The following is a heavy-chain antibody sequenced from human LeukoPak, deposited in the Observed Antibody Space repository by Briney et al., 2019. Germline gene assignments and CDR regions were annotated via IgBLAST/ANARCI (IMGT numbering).Heavy chain of an antibody. Sequence: PGGSLRLSCAASGFTFSSYWMHWVRQIPGKGLVWVSRIKSDGSTNYADSLKGRFTISRDNAKNTLSLQMNSLRAEDTGVYYCARAPSEIGGYYPEYFRHWGQGTLVTVSS. CDR2: IKSDGST. D-gene: IGHD3-22*01. CDR3: ARAPSEIGGYYPEYFRH. J-gene: IGHJ1*01. V-gene: IGHV3-74*01. CDR1: GFTFSSYW.